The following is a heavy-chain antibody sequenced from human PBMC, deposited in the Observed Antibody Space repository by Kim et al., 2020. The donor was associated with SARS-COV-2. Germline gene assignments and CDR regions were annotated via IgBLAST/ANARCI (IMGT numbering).Heavy chain of an antibody. J-gene: IGHJ2*01. CDR3: ARGQQWLSNNWYFDL. V-gene: IGHV5-10-1*01. CDR2: IDPSDSYT. CDR1: GYSFTSYW. D-gene: IGHD6-19*01. Sequence: GESLKISCKGSGYSFTSYWISWVRQMPGKGLEWMGRIDPSDSYTNYSTSFQGHVTISADKSISTAYLQWSSLKASDTAMYYCARGQQWLSNNWYFDLWGRGTLVTVSS.